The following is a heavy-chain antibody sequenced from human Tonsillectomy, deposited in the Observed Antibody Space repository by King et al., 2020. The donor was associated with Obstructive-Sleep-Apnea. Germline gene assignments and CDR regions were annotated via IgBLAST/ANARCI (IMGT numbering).Heavy chain of an antibody. CDR2: ISSSGNTM. J-gene: IGHJ4*02. CDR3: AKCGYPYYFDY. V-gene: IGHV3-11*01. Sequence: VQLVESGGGLVKPGGSLRLPCAASGFTFSDYYMSWILQAPGKGLEWVSYISSSGNTMYYADSVKGHITISRDNAQNSLHLQMNSLRAKDTAVYYCAKCGYPYYFDYWGQGTLVTVSS. CDR1: GFTFSDYY. D-gene: IGHD5-18*01.